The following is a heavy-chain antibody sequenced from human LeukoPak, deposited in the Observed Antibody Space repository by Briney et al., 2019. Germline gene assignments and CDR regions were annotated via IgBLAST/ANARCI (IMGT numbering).Heavy chain of an antibody. D-gene: IGHD4-23*01. J-gene: IGHJ5*02. CDR1: GFTFSSYG. V-gene: IGHV3-23*01. CDR2: ISGSGGST. Sequence: GGSLRLSCAASGFTFSSYGMSWVRQAPGKGLEWVSAISGSGGSTYYADSVKGRFTISRDNSKNTLYLQMNSLRAEDTAVYYCAKHVTRVVYSRLFDPWGQGTLVTVSS. CDR3: AKHVTRVVYSRLFDP.